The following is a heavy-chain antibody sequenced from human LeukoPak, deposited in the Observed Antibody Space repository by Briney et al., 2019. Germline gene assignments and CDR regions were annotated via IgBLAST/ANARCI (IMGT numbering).Heavy chain of an antibody. D-gene: IGHD6-13*01. V-gene: IGHV3-30*18. Sequence: GGSLRLSCAASGFTFSSYGMHWVRQAPGKGLEWVAVISYDGSNKYYADSVKGRFTISRDNSKNTLYLQMNSLRAEDTAVYYCAKAIAGAGGLDYWGQGTLVTVSS. J-gene: IGHJ4*02. CDR1: GFTFSSYG. CDR3: AKAIAGAGGLDY. CDR2: ISYDGSNK.